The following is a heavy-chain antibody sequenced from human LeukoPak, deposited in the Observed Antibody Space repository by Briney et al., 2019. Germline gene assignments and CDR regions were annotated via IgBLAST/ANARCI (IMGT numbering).Heavy chain of an antibody. V-gene: IGHV4-34*10. CDR1: AGSFSGYF. CDR2: VNHGGGS. J-gene: IGHJ5*02. CDR3: ARWRGRGWFDP. Sequence: SETLSLTCAVSAGSFSGYFWSWIRQSPGKGLEWIGEVNHGGGSNYNPSLKTRVTMSYHTSETHFFLNLTSVTAADTAMYFCARWRGRGWFDPWGQGTLVTVSS.